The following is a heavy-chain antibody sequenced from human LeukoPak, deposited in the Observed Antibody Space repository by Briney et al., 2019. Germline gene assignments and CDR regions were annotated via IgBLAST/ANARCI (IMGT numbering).Heavy chain of an antibody. J-gene: IGHJ4*02. CDR1: GYTFTGYY. D-gene: IGHD6-19*01. Sequence: ASVKVSCKASGYTFTGYYMHWVRQAPAQGLEWMGWVNPNSGGTNYTQKFQGRITMTRDTSISKAYMELSRLRSDDTAVYYCARDGAGIAVAGTPLAGPGYWGQGTLVTVSS. CDR2: VNPNSGGT. V-gene: IGHV1-2*02. CDR3: ARDGAGIAVAGTPLAGPGY.